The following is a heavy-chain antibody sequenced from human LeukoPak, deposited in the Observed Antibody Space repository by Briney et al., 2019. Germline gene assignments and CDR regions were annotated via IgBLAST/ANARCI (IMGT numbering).Heavy chain of an antibody. V-gene: IGHV3-74*01. CDR3: GSVFDY. J-gene: IGHJ4*02. CDR1: GITLSNYW. CDR2: IDNEGRST. Sequence: GGPLRLSCAASGITLSNYWMHWVRQAPGKGLVWVSRIDNEGRSTSYADSVKGRFTISRDDAKNTLFLEMNSLRVEDTAMYYCGSVFDYWGQGALVTVSS.